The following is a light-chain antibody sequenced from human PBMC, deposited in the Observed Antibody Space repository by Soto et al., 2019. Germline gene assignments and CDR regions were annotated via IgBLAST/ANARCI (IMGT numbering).Light chain of an antibody. CDR1: QSVSNW. Sequence: IPLTQSPFTLSASLGERASIXCRASQSVSNWLAWYQQKRGKAPELLIYDASSLKSGVPSRFSGSGSGTEFTLTISSLQPDDFATYYCQQYNTYSAFGQGTKVDIK. CDR3: QQYNTYSA. V-gene: IGKV1-5*01. CDR2: DAS. J-gene: IGKJ1*01.